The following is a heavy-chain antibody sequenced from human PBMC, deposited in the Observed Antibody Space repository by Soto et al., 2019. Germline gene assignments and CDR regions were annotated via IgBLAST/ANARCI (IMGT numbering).Heavy chain of an antibody. Sequence: LSLTCAVYGGSFSGYYWSWIRQPPGKGLEWIGEINHSGSTNYNPSLKSRVTISVDTSKNHFSLTLTSATAADTAHYYCVAYTAAHNWFDPWGQGTLVTVSS. D-gene: IGHD2-2*02. V-gene: IGHV4-34*01. CDR1: GGSFSGYY. CDR3: VAYTAAHNWFDP. J-gene: IGHJ5*02. CDR2: INHSGST.